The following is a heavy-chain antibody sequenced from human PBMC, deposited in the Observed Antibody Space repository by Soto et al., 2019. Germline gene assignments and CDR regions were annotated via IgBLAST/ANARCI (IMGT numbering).Heavy chain of an antibody. D-gene: IGHD5-18*01. CDR2: INSDGST. J-gene: IGHJ4*02. Sequence: EVQLVESGGGLIPPGGSLRLSCAASGFLVNSAYMTWVRQAPGKGLEWLSMINSDGSTLYAESVKGRFTISRDNSKNRLYRQMNRLRAEDTAMYYCARSGYSFAWGYWGQGTLVIVTS. CDR1: GFLVNSAY. V-gene: IGHV3-53*01. CDR3: ARSGYSFAWGY.